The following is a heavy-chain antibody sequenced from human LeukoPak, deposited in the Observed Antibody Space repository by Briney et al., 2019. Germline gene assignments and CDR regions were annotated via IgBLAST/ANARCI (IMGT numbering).Heavy chain of an antibody. CDR1: GFTFSSYE. CDR2: ISSRSRTI. CDR3: ARVGIKYSSGWYDRNWYFDL. D-gene: IGHD6-19*01. Sequence: GGSLRLSCAASGFTFSSYEMNWVRQAPGKGLEWVSYISSRSRTIYYADSVKGRFTISRDNAKNSLYLQINSLRAEDTAVYYCARVGIKYSSGWYDRNWYFDLWGRGTLVTVSS. J-gene: IGHJ2*01. V-gene: IGHV3-48*01.